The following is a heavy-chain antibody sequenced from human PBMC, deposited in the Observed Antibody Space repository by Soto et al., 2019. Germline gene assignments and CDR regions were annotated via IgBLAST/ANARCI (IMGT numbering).Heavy chain of an antibody. CDR3: AKSSHHYYDFWSGYGAAFDP. Sequence: SETLSLTCTVSGGSISSGGYYWSWIRQHPGKGLEWIGYIYYSGSTYYNPSLKSRVTISVDTSKNQFSLKLSSVTAADTAVYYCAKSSHHYYDFWSGYGAAFDPWGQGTLVTVSS. CDR1: GGSISSGGYY. CDR2: IYYSGST. D-gene: IGHD3-3*01. J-gene: IGHJ5*02. V-gene: IGHV4-31*03.